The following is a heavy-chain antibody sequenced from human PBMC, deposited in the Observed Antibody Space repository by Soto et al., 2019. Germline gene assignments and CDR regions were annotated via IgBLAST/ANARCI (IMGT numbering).Heavy chain of an antibody. CDR1: GFTFSSYG. V-gene: IGHV3-30*18. Sequence: PGGSLRLSCAASGFTFSSYGMHWVRQAPGKGLEWVAVISYDGSNKYYVDSVKGRFTISRDNSKNTLYLQMNSLRAEDTAVYYCAKDGLRFLEWLYYFDYWGQGTLVTVSS. CDR2: ISYDGSNK. CDR3: AKDGLRFLEWLYYFDY. J-gene: IGHJ4*02. D-gene: IGHD3-3*01.